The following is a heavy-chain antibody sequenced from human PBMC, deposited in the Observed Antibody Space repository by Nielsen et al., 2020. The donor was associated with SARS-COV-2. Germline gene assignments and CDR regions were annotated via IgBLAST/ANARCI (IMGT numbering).Heavy chain of an antibody. Sequence: SETLSLTCTVSGDSMSDSNYYWVWIRQPPGKGLEWIASIYYSGITYYNTSLKSRVTISIDTSKNLFSLRLNSVAAADTAVYYCVRLNRRILTPLALASLRFDYWGQGSLVTVPS. CDR2: IYYSGIT. V-gene: IGHV4-39*02. J-gene: IGHJ4*02. D-gene: IGHD3-3*02. CDR3: VRLNRRILTPLALASLRFDY. CDR1: GDSMSDSNYY.